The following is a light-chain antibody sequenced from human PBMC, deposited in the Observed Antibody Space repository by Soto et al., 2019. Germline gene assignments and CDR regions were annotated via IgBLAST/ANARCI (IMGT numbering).Light chain of an antibody. CDR2: DVS. CDR1: SSDVGDYNY. J-gene: IGLJ2*01. V-gene: IGLV2-14*01. CDR3: SSYSGSSTSVL. Sequence: QSALTQPASVSGSPGQSITISCTGSSSDVGDYNYVSWYQQHPDKAPKLMIYDVSNRPSGVSDRFSGSKSGNTASLTISGRQAEDEAYYYCSSYSGSSTSVLFGGGTKLTVL.